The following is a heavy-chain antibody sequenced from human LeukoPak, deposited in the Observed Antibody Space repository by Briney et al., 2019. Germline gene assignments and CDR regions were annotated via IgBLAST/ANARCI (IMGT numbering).Heavy chain of an antibody. CDR3: AKALGAMGGSLAD. CDR1: GFNFSAYD. CDR2: STHNGGNT. V-gene: IGHV3-23*01. D-gene: IGHD2-15*01. Sequence: PGGSLRLSCAASGFNFSAYDMSWVRQAPGKGLEWVSVSTHNGGNTYYAHSVKGRFTTDRDNSRGTLHLQMNSLRADDTAVYYCAKALGAMGGSLADWGQGTPVTVSS. J-gene: IGHJ4*02.